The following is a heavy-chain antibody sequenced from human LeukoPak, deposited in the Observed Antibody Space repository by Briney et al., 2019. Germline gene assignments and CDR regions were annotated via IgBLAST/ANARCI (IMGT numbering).Heavy chain of an antibody. V-gene: IGHV4-39*01. CDR3: ARHHRSGYYEVGY. CDR1: GGSISSSDYY. J-gene: IGHJ4*02. CDR2: IYYSGST. D-gene: IGHD6-25*01. Sequence: SETLSLTCTVSGGSISSSDYYWGWIRQPPGGGLEWIGTIYYSGSTSYNPSLKSRVTISVDTSKNQFSLKLSSVTAADTAVYYCARHHRSGYYEVGYWGQGTLVTVSS.